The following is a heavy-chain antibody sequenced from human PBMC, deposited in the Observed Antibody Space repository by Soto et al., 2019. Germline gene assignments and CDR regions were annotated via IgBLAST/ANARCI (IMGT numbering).Heavy chain of an antibody. D-gene: IGHD4-4*01. Sequence: GGSLRLSCVASGFSFGDSPMSWVRQAPGKGLEWVAVISYDGSNKYYADSVKGRFTISRDNSKNTLYLQMNSLRAEDTAVYYCAREHDYSSHFDPWGQGTLVTVSS. CDR3: AREHDYSSHFDP. J-gene: IGHJ5*02. CDR2: ISYDGSNK. V-gene: IGHV3-30-3*01. CDR1: GFSFGDSP.